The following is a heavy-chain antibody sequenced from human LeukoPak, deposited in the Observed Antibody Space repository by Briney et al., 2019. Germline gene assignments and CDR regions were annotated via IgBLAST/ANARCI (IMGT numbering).Heavy chain of an antibody. V-gene: IGHV3-64D*06. Sequence: GGSLRLSCSASGFTFSTYAMHWVRQAPGKGLEYISAINSNGGSTYYADSVKGRFTISRDSSTNTLYLQMSSLRAEDTAVYYCVKGPHVWGSYGDYWGQGTLVTVSS. CDR3: VKGPHVWGSYGDY. CDR2: INSNGGST. D-gene: IGHD3-16*01. CDR1: GFTFSTYA. J-gene: IGHJ4*02.